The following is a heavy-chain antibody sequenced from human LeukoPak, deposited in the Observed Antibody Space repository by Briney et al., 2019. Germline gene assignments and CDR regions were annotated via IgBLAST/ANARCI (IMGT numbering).Heavy chain of an antibody. CDR1: GFTFSGYG. CDR2: ISSSSSSM. Sequence: GGSLRLSCAASGFTFSGYGMNWVRQAPGKGLEWVSYISSSSSSMYYADSVKGRFTISRDNAKNSLYLQMNSLRAEDTAVYYCARDRDGYNSSPFEYWGQGTLVTVSS. J-gene: IGHJ4*02. V-gene: IGHV3-48*04. CDR3: ARDRDGYNSSPFEY. D-gene: IGHD5-24*01.